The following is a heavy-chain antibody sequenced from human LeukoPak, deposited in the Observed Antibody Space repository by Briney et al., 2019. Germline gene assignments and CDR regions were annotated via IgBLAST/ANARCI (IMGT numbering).Heavy chain of an antibody. Sequence: GGSLRLSCAASGLAFSAYKMHWVRQAPRKGLVWVSRISTDSYTTDYADFVQGRFTASRDNTKNTWSLEMNSLRAEDTAVYYCAKASQRWLQLVYGYFDYWGQGTLVTVSS. V-gene: IGHV3-74*01. D-gene: IGHD5-24*01. CDR3: AKASQRWLQLVYGYFDY. CDR1: GLAFSAYK. J-gene: IGHJ4*02. CDR2: ISTDSYTT.